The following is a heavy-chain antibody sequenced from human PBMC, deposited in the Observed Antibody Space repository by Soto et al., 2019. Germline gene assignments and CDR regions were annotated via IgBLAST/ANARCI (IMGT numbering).Heavy chain of an antibody. J-gene: IGHJ4*02. CDR1: GGSISGYF. D-gene: IGHD1-26*01. Sequence: QVQLQESGPGLVKPSETLSLTCTVSGGSISGYFWSWIRQPPGKGLEWIAYIYYSGSTNYNPSLKSRATISADTSTNQFSLKLSSVTAADTAVYYCARHRSWTDSHYFDYWGQGTLVTVSS. V-gene: IGHV4-59*08. CDR3: ARHRSWTDSHYFDY. CDR2: IYYSGST.